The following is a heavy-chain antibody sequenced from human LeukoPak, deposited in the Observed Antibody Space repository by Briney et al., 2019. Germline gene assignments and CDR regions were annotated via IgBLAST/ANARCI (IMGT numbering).Heavy chain of an antibody. D-gene: IGHD6-19*01. CDR3: ARQSSGWYRSFDY. CDR1: GFTFSSYS. Sequence: GGSLRLSCAASGFTFSSYSMNWVRQAPGKGLEWVSSISSSSSYIYYADSVKGRFTISRDNAKNSLYLQMNSLRAEDTAVYYCARQSSGWYRSFDYWGQGTLVTVSS. V-gene: IGHV3-21*01. J-gene: IGHJ4*02. CDR2: ISSSSSYI.